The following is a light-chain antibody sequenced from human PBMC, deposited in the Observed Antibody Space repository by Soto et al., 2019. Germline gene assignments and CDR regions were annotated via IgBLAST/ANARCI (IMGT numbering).Light chain of an antibody. CDR1: SGHSNYA. V-gene: IGLV4-69*01. Sequence: QLVLTQSPSASASLGASVELTCTLSSGHSNYAIAWHQQQPEKGPRYLMNLNSDGSHSKGDGIPDRFSGSSSGAERYLTISSLQSEDEADYYCQTWDTGIRVFGGGTKLTVL. CDR2: LNSDGSH. CDR3: QTWDTGIRV. J-gene: IGLJ2*01.